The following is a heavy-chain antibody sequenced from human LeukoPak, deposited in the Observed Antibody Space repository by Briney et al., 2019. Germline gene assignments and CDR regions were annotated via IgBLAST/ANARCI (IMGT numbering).Heavy chain of an antibody. J-gene: IGHJ5*01. Sequence: PGGSLRLSCAASGFTFSSYAMSWVRQAPGKGLEWVSDISGSGGSTYYTDSVKGRFTISRDNSKNTVYLQMNSLRAEDTAVYYCARGKGSGWSVGDSWGQGTLLTVSS. D-gene: IGHD6-19*01. CDR3: ARGKGSGWSVGDS. CDR2: ISGSGGST. V-gene: IGHV3-23*01. CDR1: GFTFSSYA.